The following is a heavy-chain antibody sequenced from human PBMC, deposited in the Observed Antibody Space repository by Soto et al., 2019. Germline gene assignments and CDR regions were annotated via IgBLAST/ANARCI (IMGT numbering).Heavy chain of an antibody. J-gene: IGHJ6*02. Sequence: GASVKVSCKASGYTFTSYGISWVRQAPGQGLEWMGWISAYNGNTNYAQKLQGRVTMTTDTSTSTAYMELRSLRSDDTAVYYCARDLGMDYYDSSGYYLYYYYYYGMDVWGQGTTVTVSS. V-gene: IGHV1-18*01. CDR3: ARDLGMDYYDSSGYYLYYYYYYGMDV. CDR1: GYTFTSYG. D-gene: IGHD3-22*01. CDR2: ISAYNGNT.